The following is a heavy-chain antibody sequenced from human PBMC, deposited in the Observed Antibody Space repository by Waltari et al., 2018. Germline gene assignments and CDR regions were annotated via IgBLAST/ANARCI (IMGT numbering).Heavy chain of an antibody. V-gene: IGHV1-69-2*01. CDR1: GYTFTDYY. D-gene: IGHD6-19*01. CDR2: VDPEDGET. CDR3: ATDSGWYRHLGY. J-gene: IGHJ4*02. Sequence: TVKISCKASGYTFTDYYMHWVQQAPGKGLEWMGRVDPEDGETIYAEKFQGRVTITADTSTDTAYMELSSLRSEDTAVYYCATDSGWYRHLGYWGQGTLVTVSS.